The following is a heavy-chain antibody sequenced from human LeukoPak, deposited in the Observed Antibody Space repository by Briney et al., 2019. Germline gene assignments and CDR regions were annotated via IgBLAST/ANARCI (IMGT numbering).Heavy chain of an antibody. CDR1: GFTVSSNS. D-gene: IGHD6-6*01. CDR2: IYSDNT. V-gene: IGHV3-53*01. J-gene: IGHJ4*02. Sequence: GGSLRLSCTVSGFTVSSNSMSWVRQAPGKGLEWVSFIYSDNTHYSDSVKGRFTISRDNAKNTLYLQMNSLRAEDTAVYYCARARYSSSPHGWGQGTLVTVSS. CDR3: ARARYSSSPHG.